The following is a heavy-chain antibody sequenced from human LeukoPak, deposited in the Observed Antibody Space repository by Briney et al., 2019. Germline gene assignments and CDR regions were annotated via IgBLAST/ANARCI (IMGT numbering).Heavy chain of an antibody. CDR1: GFIFSRFG. CDR3: AKDSDYGGY. D-gene: IGHD3-16*01. J-gene: IGHJ4*02. CDR2: IRNDGRNK. Sequence: GGSLRLSCAASGFIFSRFGMHWVRQAPGKGLEWVASIRNDGRNKNYADSVKGRFTISRDNSKNTLYLQMNSLRAEDTAVYYCAKDSDYGGYWGQGTLVTVSS. V-gene: IGHV3-30*02.